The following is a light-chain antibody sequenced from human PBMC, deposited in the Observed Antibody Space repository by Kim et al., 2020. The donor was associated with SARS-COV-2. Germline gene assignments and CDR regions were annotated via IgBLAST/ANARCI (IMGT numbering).Light chain of an antibody. V-gene: IGKV3-20*01. Sequence: EIVLTQSPGTLSLSPGERATLSCRASQTVSTYLAWYQQKPGQAPRLLIYGESRRASGIPDSFSGSGSGTDFTLTISRLEPEDFAVYYCQQYGSSPYTFGQGTKLEIK. CDR1: QTVSTY. CDR3: QQYGSSPYT. J-gene: IGKJ2*01. CDR2: GES.